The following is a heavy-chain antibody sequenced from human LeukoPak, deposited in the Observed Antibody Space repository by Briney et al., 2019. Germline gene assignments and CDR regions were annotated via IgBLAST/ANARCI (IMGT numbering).Heavy chain of an antibody. CDR3: ARGYSSGWRLKFDP. CDR1: GGSFSGYY. CDR2: INHSGST. Sequence: SETLSLTCAVYGGSFSGYYWSWIRQPPGRGLEWIGEINHSGSTNYNPSLKSRVTIPVDTSKNQFSLKLSSVTAADTAVYYCARGYSSGWRLKFDPWGQGTLVTVSS. V-gene: IGHV4-34*01. D-gene: IGHD6-19*01. J-gene: IGHJ5*02.